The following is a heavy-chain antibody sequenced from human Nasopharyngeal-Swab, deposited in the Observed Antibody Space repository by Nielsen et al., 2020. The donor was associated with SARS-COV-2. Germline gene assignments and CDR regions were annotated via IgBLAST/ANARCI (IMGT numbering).Heavy chain of an antibody. Sequence: GESLKISCKGSGYSFISYWIGWVRQMPGKGLEWMGIIYPGDSDTRYSPSFQGQVTISADKSISTAYLQWSSLKASDTAMYYCARLGGIVVVPAAGGIDYWGQGTLVTVSS. V-gene: IGHV5-51*01. CDR3: ARLGGIVVVPAAGGIDY. CDR1: GYSFISYW. J-gene: IGHJ4*02. CDR2: IYPGDSDT. D-gene: IGHD2-2*01.